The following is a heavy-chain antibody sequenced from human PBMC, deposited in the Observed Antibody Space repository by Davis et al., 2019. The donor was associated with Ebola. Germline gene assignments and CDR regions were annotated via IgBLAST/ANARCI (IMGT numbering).Heavy chain of an antibody. D-gene: IGHD3-3*02. CDR1: GFTFSSYW. CDR3: ARDRLAAPFPTNWFDP. Sequence: GESLKISCAASGFTFSSYWMSWVRQAPGKGLVWVSRINSDGSSTSYADSVKGRFTISRDNAKNTLYLQMNSLRAEDTAVYYCARDRLAAPFPTNWFDPWGQGTLVTVSS. V-gene: IGHV3-74*01. J-gene: IGHJ5*02. CDR2: INSDGSST.